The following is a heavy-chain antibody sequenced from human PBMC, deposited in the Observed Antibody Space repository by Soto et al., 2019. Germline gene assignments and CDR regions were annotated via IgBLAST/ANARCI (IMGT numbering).Heavy chain of an antibody. J-gene: IGHJ4*02. Sequence: QVQLVESGGGVVQPGRSLRLSCAASGFTFSSYAMHWVRQAPGKGLGWVAVIAYDGRNKYYADSVKGRFTISRDNSKNTLYLQMNSLRIEDTXVXXXXXXLXRVFDYWGQGTLVTVSS. CDR3: XXXLXRVFDY. V-gene: IGHV3-30*04. CDR2: IAYDGRNK. CDR1: GFTFSSYA.